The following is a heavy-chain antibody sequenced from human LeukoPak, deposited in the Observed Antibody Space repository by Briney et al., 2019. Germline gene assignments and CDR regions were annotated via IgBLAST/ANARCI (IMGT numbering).Heavy chain of an antibody. CDR2: IYPSGGGT. V-gene: IGHV1-46*01. CDR1: GYTFTSYY. CDR3: ARETDIAAAANYFDY. Sequence: ASVKVSCKASGYTFTSYYIHWVRQAPGQGLEWMGIIYPSGGGTTYAQKFQGRVTMTRDMSTSTVYMELSSLRSEDTAVYYCARETDIAAAANYFDYWGQGTLVTVSS. D-gene: IGHD6-13*01. J-gene: IGHJ4*02.